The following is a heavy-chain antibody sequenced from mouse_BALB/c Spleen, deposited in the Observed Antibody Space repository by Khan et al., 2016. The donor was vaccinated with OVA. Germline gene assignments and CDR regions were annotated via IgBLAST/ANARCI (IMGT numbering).Heavy chain of an antibody. CDR1: GYSITSDYA. J-gene: IGHJ4*01. CDR2: INYSGST. Sequence: EVQLQESGPGLVKPSQSLSLTCTVTGYSITSDYAWNWIRQFPGNKLEWLGYINYSGSTSYNPSLKSRISITRDTSKNQFFLKLNSVTTEDTATYYCARMGIYYGYSLYYAMDYWGQGTSVTVSS. CDR3: ARMGIYYGYSLYYAMDY. V-gene: IGHV3-2*02. D-gene: IGHD2-3*01.